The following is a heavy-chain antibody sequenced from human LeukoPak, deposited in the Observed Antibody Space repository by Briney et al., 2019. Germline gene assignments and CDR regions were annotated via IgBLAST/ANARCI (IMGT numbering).Heavy chain of an antibody. D-gene: IGHD2-2*01. CDR2: INHSGST. V-gene: IGHV4-34*01. CDR1: GGSFSGYY. J-gene: IGHJ4*02. Sequence: SETLSLTCAVYGGSFSGYYWSWIRQPPGKGLEWIGEINHSGSTNYNPSLKSRVTISADTSKNQFSLKLSFVTAADTAVYYCARAYCSSTSCEFDYWGQGTLVTVSS. CDR3: ARAYCSSTSCEFDY.